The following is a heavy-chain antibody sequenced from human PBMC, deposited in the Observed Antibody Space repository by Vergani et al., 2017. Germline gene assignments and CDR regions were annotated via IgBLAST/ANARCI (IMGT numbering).Heavy chain of an antibody. V-gene: IGHV4-34*01. CDR3: ARDARLGYGDYGGVFYY. D-gene: IGHD4-17*01. J-gene: IGHJ4*02. Sequence: QVQLQQWGAGLLKPSETLSLTCAVYGGSFSGYYWSWIRQPPGKGLEWIGEINHRGSTNYNPSLKSRVTISVDTSKNQFSLTLSSVTAADTAVYYCARDARLGYGDYGGVFYYWGQGTLVTVSS. CDR2: INHRGST. CDR1: GGSFSGYY.